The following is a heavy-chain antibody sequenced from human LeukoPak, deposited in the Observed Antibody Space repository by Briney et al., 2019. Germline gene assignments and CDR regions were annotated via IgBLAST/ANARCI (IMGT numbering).Heavy chain of an antibody. D-gene: IGHD4-23*01. CDR3: ARFVVTYYFDY. CDR1: GFTFSSNY. CDR2: IYSGGST. Sequence: GGSLRLSCAASGFTFSSNYMSWVRQAPGKGLEWVSVIYSGGSTYYADSVKGRFTISRDNSKNTLYLQMNSLRAEDTAVYYCARFVVTYYFDYWGQGTLVTVSS. J-gene: IGHJ4*02. V-gene: IGHV3-66*02.